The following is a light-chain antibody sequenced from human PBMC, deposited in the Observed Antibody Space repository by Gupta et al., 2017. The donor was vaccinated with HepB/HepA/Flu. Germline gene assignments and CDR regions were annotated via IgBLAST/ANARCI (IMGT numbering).Light chain of an antibody. CDR1: SSDVGGYNR. Sequence: QSALTQPPSVSGSPGQSVTISCTGTSSDVGGYNRVSWYQQPPGTAPRLMIYEVSKRPSGVPDRFSGSKSGNTASLTISGLQAEDEADYYCSSYTSSSTYALFGGGTKLTVL. V-gene: IGLV2-18*02. J-gene: IGLJ2*01. CDR2: EVS. CDR3: SSYTSSSTYAL.